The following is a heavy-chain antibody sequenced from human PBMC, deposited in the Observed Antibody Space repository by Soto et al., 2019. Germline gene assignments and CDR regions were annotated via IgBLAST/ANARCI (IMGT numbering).Heavy chain of an antibody. CDR3: ARRHRLDSDRGGYYYYGFDV. CDR1: GGSISSDY. Sequence: KPSETLSLTCTFSGGSISSDYWSWIRQPPGKGLEWIGNIHHSGSTYYNPSLKSRVTISVDTSKSQFSLSLNSVTAADTAVYYCARRHRLDSDRGGYYYYGFDVWGQGTTVTVSS. D-gene: IGHD2-15*01. CDR2: IHHSGST. J-gene: IGHJ6*02. V-gene: IGHV4-59*08.